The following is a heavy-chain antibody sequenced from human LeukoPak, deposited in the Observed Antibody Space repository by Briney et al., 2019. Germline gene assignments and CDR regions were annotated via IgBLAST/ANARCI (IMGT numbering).Heavy chain of an antibody. CDR3: ARGQTNWNYMAWFDP. CDR1: GGSFSGYY. V-gene: IGHV4-34*01. D-gene: IGHD1-7*01. J-gene: IGHJ5*02. CDR2: INHSGST. Sequence: SETLSLTCAVYGGSFSGYYWSWIRQPPGKGLEWIGEINHSGSTNYNPSLKSRVTISVDTSKNQFSLKLSSGTAADTAVYYWARGQTNWNYMAWFDPWGQGTLVTVSS.